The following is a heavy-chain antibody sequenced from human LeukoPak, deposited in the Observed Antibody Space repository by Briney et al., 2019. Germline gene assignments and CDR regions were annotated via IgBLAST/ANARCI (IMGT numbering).Heavy chain of an antibody. CDR3: AKEGNYGDLDY. Sequence: GGSLRLSCAASGFTVSSNFMSWVRQAPGKGLEWVSVIFSGGTIYYADSVKGRFTISRDNSKNTLYLQMSSLRGEDTAVYYCAKEGNYGDLDYWGQGTLVTVSS. V-gene: IGHV3-53*01. CDR2: IFSGGTI. CDR1: GFTVSSNF. J-gene: IGHJ4*02. D-gene: IGHD4-17*01.